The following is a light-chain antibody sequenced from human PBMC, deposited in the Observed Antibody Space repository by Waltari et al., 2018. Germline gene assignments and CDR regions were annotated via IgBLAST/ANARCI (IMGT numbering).Light chain of an antibody. Sequence: SYVLTQPPSVSVPPGQAATLTCGGNNIGGKSAPWLQQKTGQAPVLVMDVGHDRPSEIPERFSGSNSGSTATLTINRVEAGDEADYYCQVWDSGSDHWVFGGGTKLTVL. CDR3: QVWDSGSDHWV. J-gene: IGLJ3*02. V-gene: IGLV3-21*02. CDR1: NIGGKS. CDR2: VGH.